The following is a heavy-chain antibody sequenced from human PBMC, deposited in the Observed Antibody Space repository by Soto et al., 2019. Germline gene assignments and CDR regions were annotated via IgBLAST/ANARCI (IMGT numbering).Heavy chain of an antibody. CDR1: GFTFGDHA. D-gene: IGHD2-2*02. CDR2: IRSKAYGGTT. CDR3: TREAEYCSSTSCYTEGGGDYYYYYGMDV. Sequence: GSLRLSCTASGFTFGDHAMSWFRQAPGKGLEWVGFIRSKAYGGTTEYAASVKGRFTISRDDSKSIAYLQMNSLKTEDTAVYYCTREAEYCSSTSCYTEGGGDYYYYYGMDVWGQGTTVTVSS. J-gene: IGHJ6*02. V-gene: IGHV3-49*03.